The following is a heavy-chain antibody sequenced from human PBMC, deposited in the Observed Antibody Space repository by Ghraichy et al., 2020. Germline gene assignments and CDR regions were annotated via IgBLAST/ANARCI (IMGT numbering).Heavy chain of an antibody. CDR1: GFTFNQHA. V-gene: IGHV3-23*01. D-gene: IGHD1-26*01. CDR2: ISGNSFTT. CDR3: GKDVSREVGYYFDR. Sequence: GGSLRLSCEASGFTFNQHAMSWVRQAPGKGLEWVSAISGNSFTTYYATSVKGRFTISSDKSKNTVYLQMDNLRPEDTAVYFCGKDVSREVGYYFDRWGQGTLVTVSP. J-gene: IGHJ4*02.